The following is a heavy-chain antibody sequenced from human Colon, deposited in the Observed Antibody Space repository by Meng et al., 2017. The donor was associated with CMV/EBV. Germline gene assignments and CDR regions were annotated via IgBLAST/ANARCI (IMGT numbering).Heavy chain of an antibody. CDR3: AKSRSSTPGIVDD. CDR2: IYDTGIT. V-gene: IGHV4-61*08. CDR1: GVSVTSGADH. J-gene: IGHJ4*02. Sequence: QVQLTESAPGLGKPLETLSLTCIVAGVSVTSGADHWSWIRKSPGKGLEWIGYIYDTGITIYNPSLKSRVTIFLETSKNQFSLNLNSMTTADTAVYYCAKSRSSTPGIVDDWGQGTLVTVSS. D-gene: IGHD2/OR15-2a*01.